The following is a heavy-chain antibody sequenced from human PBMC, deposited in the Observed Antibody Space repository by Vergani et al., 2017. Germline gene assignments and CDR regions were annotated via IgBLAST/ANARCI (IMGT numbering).Heavy chain of an antibody. CDR3: GRDYGVNSGWTSAFDI. V-gene: IGHV3-21*01. D-gene: IGHD4-23*01. J-gene: IGHJ3*02. CDR1: GFTFSSYT. Sequence: EVQLVESGGGLVKPGGSLRLSCAASGFTFSSYTMNWVRQAPGKGLEWVSSISTSSSYIYYADSVKGRFTISRDNAKNSLYLQMNSLRAEDTAVYYCGRDYGVNSGWTSAFDIWGQGTMVTVSS. CDR2: ISTSSSYI.